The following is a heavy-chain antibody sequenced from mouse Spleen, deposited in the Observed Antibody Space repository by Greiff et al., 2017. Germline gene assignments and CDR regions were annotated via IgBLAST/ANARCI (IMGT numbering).Heavy chain of an antibody. CDR2: IDPSDSYT. CDR1: GYTFTSYW. V-gene: IGHV1-50*01. J-gene: IGHJ4*01. CDR3: ARRYCMDY. D-gene: IGHD2-14*01. Sequence: VQLQQPGAELVKPGASVKLSCKASGYTFTSYWMQWVKQRPGQGLEWIGEIDPSDSYTNYNQKFKGKATLTVDTSSSTAYMQLSSLTSEDSAVYYCARRYCMDYWGQGTSVTVSS.